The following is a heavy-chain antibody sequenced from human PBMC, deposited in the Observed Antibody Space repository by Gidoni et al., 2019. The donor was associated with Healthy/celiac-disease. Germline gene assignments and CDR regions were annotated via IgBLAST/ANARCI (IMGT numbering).Heavy chain of an antibody. V-gene: IGHV4-59*08. Sequence: QVQLQESGPGLVKPSETLSPTCTVPGGSISSYYWSWIRQPPGKGRGWMGYIYYSGSTNYNPSLKSRVTISVDTSKNQFSLKLSSVTAADTAVYYCARQSSIAARPFDYWGQGTLVTVSS. CDR3: ARQSSIAARPFDY. CDR1: GGSISSYY. J-gene: IGHJ4*02. D-gene: IGHD6-6*01. CDR2: IYYSGST.